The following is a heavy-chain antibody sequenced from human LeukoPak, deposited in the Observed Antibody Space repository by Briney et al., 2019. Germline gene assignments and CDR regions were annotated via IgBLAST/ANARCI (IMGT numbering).Heavy chain of an antibody. J-gene: IGHJ4*02. CDR3: ARHSQYQLLYFDC. D-gene: IGHD2-2*01. Sequence: PSETLSLTCTVSGGSISTYYWSWIRQPPGKGLEWIGYIYYSGSTNYNPSLKSRVTISVDTSKNQFSLKLSSVTAADTAVYYCARHSQYQLLYFDCWGQGTLVTVSS. V-gene: IGHV4-59*08. CDR1: GGSISTYY. CDR2: IYYSGST.